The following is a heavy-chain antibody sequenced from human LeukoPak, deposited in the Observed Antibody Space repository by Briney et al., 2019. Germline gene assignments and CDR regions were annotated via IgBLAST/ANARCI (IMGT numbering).Heavy chain of an antibody. CDR1: GGSISSGGYY. J-gene: IGHJ5*02. CDR2: TYYSGST. CDR3: ARAYTSSCRWFDP. D-gene: IGHD6-13*01. Sequence: PSETLSLTCTVSGGSISSGGYYWSWIRQHPGKGLEWIGYTYYSGSTYYNPSLKSRVTISVDTSKNQFSLKLSSVTAADTAFYYCARAYTSSCRWFDPWGQGTLVTVSS. V-gene: IGHV4-31*03.